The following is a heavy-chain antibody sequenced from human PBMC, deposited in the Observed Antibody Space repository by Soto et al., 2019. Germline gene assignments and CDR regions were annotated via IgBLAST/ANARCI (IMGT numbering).Heavy chain of an antibody. CDR2: IYYSGST. Sequence: SETLSLTCTVSGGSNSSYYWSWIRQPPGRGLEWIGYIYYSGSTNYNPSLKSRVTISVDTSKNQFSLKLSSVTAADTAVYYCARERASSRPSWAYFDYWGQGTVVTSPQ. CDR3: ARERASSRPSWAYFDY. CDR1: GGSNSSYY. V-gene: IGHV4-59*01. D-gene: IGHD6-13*01. J-gene: IGHJ4*02.